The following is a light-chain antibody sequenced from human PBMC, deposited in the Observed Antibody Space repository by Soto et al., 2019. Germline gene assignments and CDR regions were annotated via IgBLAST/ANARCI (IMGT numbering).Light chain of an antibody. CDR3: VQHNSFPLT. J-gene: IGKJ4*01. Sequence: DIQMTQSPSSLSASVGDRVTIACRASQGIRNDLVWYQQKPGKAPKRLIYAASRLQDGVPSRFSGNGSGTEFTLSVSSLQAEDFATYFCVQHNSFPLTFGGGTKVEIK. V-gene: IGKV1-17*01. CDR1: QGIRND. CDR2: AAS.